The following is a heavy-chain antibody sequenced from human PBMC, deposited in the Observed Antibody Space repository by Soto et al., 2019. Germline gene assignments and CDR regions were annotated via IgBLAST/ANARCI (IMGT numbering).Heavy chain of an antibody. J-gene: IGHJ5*02. D-gene: IGHD6-13*01. CDR1: GGSISSGGYS. Sequence: PSETLSLTCAVSGGSISSGGYSWSWIRQPPGKGLEWIGYIYHSGSTYYNPSLKSRVTISVDRSKNQFPLKLSSVTAADTAVYYCARGHCSSWSRFDPWGQGTLVTVSS. V-gene: IGHV4-30-2*01. CDR3: ARGHCSSWSRFDP. CDR2: IYHSGST.